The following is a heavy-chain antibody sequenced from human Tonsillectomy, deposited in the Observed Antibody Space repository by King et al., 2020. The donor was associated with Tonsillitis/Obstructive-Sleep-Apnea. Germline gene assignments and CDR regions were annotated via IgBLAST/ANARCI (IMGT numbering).Heavy chain of an antibody. D-gene: IGHD3-22*01. CDR2: ISYDGSNK. V-gene: IGHV3-30*04. Sequence: VQLVESGGGVVQPGRSLRLSCAASGFTFSSYAMHGVRQAPGKGLEWVAVISYDGSNKYYADSVKGRFTISRDNSKNTLYLQMNSLRAEDTAVYYCERDPVNDSSGYYDYWGQGTLVTVSS. CDR1: GFTFSSYA. CDR3: ERDPVNDSSGYYDY. J-gene: IGHJ4*02.